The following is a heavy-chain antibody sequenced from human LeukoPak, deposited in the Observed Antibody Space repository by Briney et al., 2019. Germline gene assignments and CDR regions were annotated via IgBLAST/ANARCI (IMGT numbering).Heavy chain of an antibody. V-gene: IGHV2-70*11. D-gene: IGHD6-13*01. CDR3: ARIYSRSSWIDY. CDR2: IDWDDDK. Sequence: SGPALVKPTQTLTLTCTFSGFSLSTSGMCVSWIRQPPGKALEWLARIDWDDDKYYSTSLRTRLTISKDTSKNQVVLTMTNMDPVDTVTYYCARIYSRSSWIDYWGQGTLVTVSS. CDR1: GFSLSTSGMC. J-gene: IGHJ4*02.